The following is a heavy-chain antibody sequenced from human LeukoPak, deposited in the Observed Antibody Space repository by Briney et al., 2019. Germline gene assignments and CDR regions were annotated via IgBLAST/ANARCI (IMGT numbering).Heavy chain of an antibody. CDR1: GFTFSRYG. J-gene: IGHJ3*02. V-gene: IGHV3-33*01. CDR3: ARGFIAAAGTNSAFDI. D-gene: IGHD6-13*01. CDR2: IWYDGSNK. Sequence: PARSLRLSCAASGFTFSRYGMHWVRQAPGKGLEWVAVIWYDGSNKYYADPVKGRFTISRDNSRNTLYLQMNSLRAEDTAVYYCARGFIAAAGTNSAFDIWGRGTMVTVSS.